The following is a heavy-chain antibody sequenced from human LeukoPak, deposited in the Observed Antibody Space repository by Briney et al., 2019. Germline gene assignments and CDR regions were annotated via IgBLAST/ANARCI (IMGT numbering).Heavy chain of an antibody. V-gene: IGHV3-23*01. CDR1: GFTFRSYA. Sequence: GGSLRLSCAASGFTFRSYAIYWVRQAPGKGLEWVSGISGSGGDTYFADSVKGRFTISRDNSENTVFLLMDSLRAEDTAVYYCAKTTAGYSSGRYPGWPVDYWGQGTLVTVSS. CDR3: AKTTAGYSSGRYPGWPVDY. D-gene: IGHD6-19*01. J-gene: IGHJ4*02. CDR2: ISGSGGDT.